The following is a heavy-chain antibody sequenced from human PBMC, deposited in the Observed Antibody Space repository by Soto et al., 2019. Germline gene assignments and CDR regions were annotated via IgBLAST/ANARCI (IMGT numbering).Heavy chain of an antibody. D-gene: IGHD2-15*01. CDR1: GGFISRCY. V-gene: IGHV4-4*07. Sequence: CTVSGGFISRCYWRWFREPAGKRLAWIGRIYTGGSTNYSPSLKSRVTMSVDTSKNQFSLRLTSVTAADTAVYPCARASVGPPGRRSWTMPFPIWGRGPMVTGS. CDR2: IYTGGST. CDR3: ARASVGPPGRRSWTMPFPI. J-gene: IGHJ4*01.